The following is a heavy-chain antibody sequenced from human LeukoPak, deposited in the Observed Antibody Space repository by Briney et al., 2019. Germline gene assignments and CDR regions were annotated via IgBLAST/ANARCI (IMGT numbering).Heavy chain of an antibody. Sequence: KPSETLSLTCAVSGGSISSSNWWSWVRQPPGKGLEWIGEIYHSGSTNYNPSLKSRVTISVDKSKNQFSLKLSSVTAADTAVYYCARDLGGVGARTYYGMDVWGQGTTVAVSS. CDR1: GGSISSSNW. CDR3: ARDLGGVGARTYYGMDV. V-gene: IGHV4-4*02. J-gene: IGHJ6*02. D-gene: IGHD1-26*01. CDR2: IYHSGST.